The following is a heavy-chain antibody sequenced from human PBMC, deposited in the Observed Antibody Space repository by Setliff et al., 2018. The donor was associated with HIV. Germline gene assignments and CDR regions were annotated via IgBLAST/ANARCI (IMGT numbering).Heavy chain of an antibody. J-gene: IGHJ4*02. CDR1: GESFSGYY. CDR3: ARGAPYCNHGICHLFDY. V-gene: IGHV4-34*01. D-gene: IGHD2-8*01. CDR2: INHSGRA. Sequence: SETLSLTCAVYGESFSGYYWSWIRQPAGKGLEWLGEINHSGRAKYNPSLKSRVTISVDTSKNQFSLRLSSVTAADTAVYYCARGAPYCNHGICHLFDYWGQGNLVNVSS.